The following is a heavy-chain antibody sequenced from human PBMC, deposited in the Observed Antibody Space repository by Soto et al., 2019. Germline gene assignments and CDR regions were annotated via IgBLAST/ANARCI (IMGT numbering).Heavy chain of an antibody. CDR3: ASSPYSSSPGDNWFDP. CDR1: GYTFTNQG. V-gene: IGHV1-18*01. D-gene: IGHD6-6*01. Sequence: ASVKVSCKASGYTFTNQGISWVRQAPGQGLEWVGWISTFHGNTDYAQNLQGRVTMTRDTSTSTVYMELSSLRSEDTAVYYCASSPYSSSPGDNWFDPWGQGTLVTVSS. CDR2: ISTFHGNT. J-gene: IGHJ5*02.